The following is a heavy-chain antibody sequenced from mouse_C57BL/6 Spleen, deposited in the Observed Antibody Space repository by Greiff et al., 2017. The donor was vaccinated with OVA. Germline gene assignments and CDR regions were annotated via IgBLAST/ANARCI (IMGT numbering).Heavy chain of an antibody. V-gene: IGHV3-6*01. J-gene: IGHJ2*01. CDR1: GYSITSGYY. Sequence: EVKLEESGPGLVKPSQSLSLTCSVTGYSITSGYYWNWIRQFPGNKLEWMGYISYDGSNNYNPSLKNRISITRDTSKNQFFLKLNSVTTEDTATYYCARGDGYPLTLGYWGQGTTLTVSS. D-gene: IGHD2-3*01. CDR3: ARGDGYPLTLGY. CDR2: ISYDGSN.